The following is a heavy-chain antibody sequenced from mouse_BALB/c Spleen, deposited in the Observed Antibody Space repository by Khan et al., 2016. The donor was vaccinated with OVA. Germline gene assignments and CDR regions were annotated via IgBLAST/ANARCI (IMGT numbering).Heavy chain of an antibody. V-gene: IGHV1S81*02. J-gene: IGHJ2*01. CDR3: ARLLINIDY. D-gene: IGHD2-1*01. CDR1: GYTLTSYW. Sequence: QVQLQQSGAELVNPGASVNLSCKASGYTLTSYWMHWVKQRPGQGLEWIGEINPSNGRTNYNEKFKSKATLTVDKSSSTAYMQRRSPTSEDSAVYSCARLLINIDYWGQGTTLTVSS. CDR2: INPSNGRT.